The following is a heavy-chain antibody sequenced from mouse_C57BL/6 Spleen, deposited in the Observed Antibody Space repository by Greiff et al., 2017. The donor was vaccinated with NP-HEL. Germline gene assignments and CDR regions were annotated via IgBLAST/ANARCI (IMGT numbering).Heavy chain of an antibody. CDR1: GYTFTGYW. CDR3: GRWGITTGVATDWYFDV. J-gene: IGHJ1*03. CDR2: ILPGSGST. V-gene: IGHV1-9*01. D-gene: IGHD1-1*01. Sequence: QVQLQQSGAELMKPGASVKLSCKATGYTFTGYWIEWVKQRPGHGLEWIGEILPGSGSTNYNEKFKGKATFTADTSSNTAYMQLSSLTTEDSAIYYCGRWGITTGVATDWYFDVWGTGTTVTVSS.